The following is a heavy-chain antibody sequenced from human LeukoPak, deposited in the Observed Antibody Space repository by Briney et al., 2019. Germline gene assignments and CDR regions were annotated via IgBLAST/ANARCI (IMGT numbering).Heavy chain of an antibody. CDR1: GGSFSGYY. CDR3: ARVARWTQDIVVVVAAHNWFDP. D-gene: IGHD2-15*01. CDR2: INHSGST. J-gene: IGHJ5*02. V-gene: IGHV4-34*01. Sequence: PSETLSLTCAVYGGSFSGYYWSWIRQPPGKGLEWIGEINHSGSTNYNPSLKSRVTISVDTSKNQFSLKLSSVTAADTAVYYCARVARWTQDIVVVVAAHNWFDPWGQGTLVTVSS.